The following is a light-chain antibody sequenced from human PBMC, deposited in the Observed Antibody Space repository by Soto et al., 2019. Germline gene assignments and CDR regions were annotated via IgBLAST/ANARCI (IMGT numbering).Light chain of an antibody. Sequence: QSALTQPASVSGSPGQSITISCTGTSSDVGGYDYVSWYQHHPGKAPKLMIYDVSNRPSGVSNHFSGSKSGNTASLTISGLQAEDEADYYCSSYTSSSLYVFGTGTKLTVL. CDR2: DVS. CDR3: SSYTSSSLYV. V-gene: IGLV2-14*03. J-gene: IGLJ1*01. CDR1: SSDVGGYDY.